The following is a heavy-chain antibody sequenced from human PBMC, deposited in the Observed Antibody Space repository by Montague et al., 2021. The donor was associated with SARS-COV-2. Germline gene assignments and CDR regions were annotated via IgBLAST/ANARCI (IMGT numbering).Heavy chain of an antibody. Sequence: TLSLTCTVSGGSISSGSYYWSWIRQPAGKGLEWIGRIYTSGSTNYNPSLKSRVTISVDTSKNQFSLKLSSVTAADTAVYYCARADFWSGSLYFDYWGQGTMVTVSS. D-gene: IGHD3-3*01. CDR1: GGSISSGSYY. V-gene: IGHV4-61*02. CDR3: ARADFWSGSLYFDY. CDR2: IYTSGST. J-gene: IGHJ4*02.